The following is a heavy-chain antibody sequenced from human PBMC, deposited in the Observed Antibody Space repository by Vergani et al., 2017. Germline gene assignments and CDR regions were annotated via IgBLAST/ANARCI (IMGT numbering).Heavy chain of an antibody. V-gene: IGHV4-38-2*01. CDR3: ARRYRQSGVATVYFDY. J-gene: IGHJ4*02. CDR1: GYSISSGYY. Sequence: QVQLQESGPGLVKPSETLSLTCAVSGYSISSGYYWGWIRQPPGKGLEWIGSIYHSGSTYYNPSLKSRVTILVDTSKNQFSLKLSSVTAADTAVYYCARRYRQSGVATVYFDYWGQGTLVTVSS. D-gene: IGHD5-12*01. CDR2: IYHSGST.